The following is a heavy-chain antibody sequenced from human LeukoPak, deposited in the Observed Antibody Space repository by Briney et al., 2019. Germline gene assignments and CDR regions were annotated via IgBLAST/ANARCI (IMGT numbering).Heavy chain of an antibody. CDR1: GFTFSSYT. Sequence: GGSLRLSCAASGFTFSSYTMNWVRQAPGKGLEWVSSISTSSSYIYYADSVKGRFTISRHNAKNSLYLQMNSLRAEDTAVYYCARGPPVPDYFDYWGQGTLVTVSS. CDR2: ISTSSSYI. J-gene: IGHJ4*02. CDR3: ARGPPVPDYFDY. D-gene: IGHD1-1*01. V-gene: IGHV3-21*06.